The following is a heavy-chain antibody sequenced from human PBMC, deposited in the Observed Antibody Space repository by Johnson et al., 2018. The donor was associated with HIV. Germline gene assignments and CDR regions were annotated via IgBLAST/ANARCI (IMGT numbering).Heavy chain of an antibody. CDR1: GFTFSSYD. CDR2: IGTAGDT. CDR3: ARGRGDYGLAFDI. D-gene: IGHD4-17*01. Sequence: VQLVESGGGVVQPGRSLRLSCAASGFTFSSYDMHWVRQATGKGLEWVSAIGTAGDTYYPGSVKGRFTISRENAKNTLYLQMNSLRAEDTAVYYCARGRGDYGLAFDIWGQGTMVTVSS. V-gene: IGHV3-13*01. J-gene: IGHJ3*02.